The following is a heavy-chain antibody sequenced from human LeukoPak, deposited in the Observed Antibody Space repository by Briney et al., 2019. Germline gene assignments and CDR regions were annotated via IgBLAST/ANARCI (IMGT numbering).Heavy chain of an antibody. CDR1: GYTFTGHY. Sequence: ASVKVSCKASGYTFTGHYMHWVRQAPGQGLEWMGRINPNSGGTNYAQKFQGRVTMTRDTSISTAYMELSRLRSDDTAVYYCASPQYCSGGSCYATDYWGQGTLVTVSS. CDR2: INPNSGGT. CDR3: ASPQYCSGGSCYATDY. J-gene: IGHJ4*02. V-gene: IGHV1-2*06. D-gene: IGHD2-15*01.